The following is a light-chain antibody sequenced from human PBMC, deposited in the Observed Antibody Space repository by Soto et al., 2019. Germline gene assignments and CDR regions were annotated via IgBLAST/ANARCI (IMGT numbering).Light chain of an antibody. CDR2: DAS. J-gene: IGKJ1*01. V-gene: IGKV3-20*01. Sequence: EFVLTQSPGTLSLSPGERATLSCRASQTVRNNYLAWYQQKPGQAPRLLIYDASSRATGIPDRFSGGGSGTDFTLTISRLEPGDFAVYYCQQYSGSTGTFGQGTKVDIK. CDR1: QTVRNNY. CDR3: QQYSGSTGT.